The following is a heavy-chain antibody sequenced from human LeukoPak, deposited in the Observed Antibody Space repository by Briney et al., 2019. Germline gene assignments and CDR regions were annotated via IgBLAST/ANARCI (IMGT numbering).Heavy chain of an antibody. J-gene: IGHJ2*01. CDR2: KYYSGNT. CDR1: GGFVSTYY. Sequence: SETLSLTCNVSGGFVSTYYWSWIRQSPGKGLEWIGYKYYSGNTNYSPSLQSRVTISVDTSTNQVFLQLTSVTAADTAVYYCARGEGGYYSHWHFDLWGRGILVSVSS. V-gene: IGHV4-59*02. CDR3: ARGEGGYYSHWHFDL. D-gene: IGHD2-15*01.